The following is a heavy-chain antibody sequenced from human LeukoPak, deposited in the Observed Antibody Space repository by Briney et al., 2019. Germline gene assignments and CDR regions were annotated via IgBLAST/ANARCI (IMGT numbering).Heavy chain of an antibody. CDR2: IYPGDSDT. J-gene: IGHJ3*02. CDR3: ARPSVAEHPPSDAFDI. CDR1: GYSFTSYW. D-gene: IGHD6-13*01. V-gene: IGHV5-51*01. Sequence: GESLQIPCKGSGYSFTSYWIGWVRQMPGKGLEWMGIIYPGDSDTRYSPSFQGQVTISADKSISTAYLQWSSLKALDTAMYYCARPSVAEHPPSDAFDIWGQGTMVTVSS.